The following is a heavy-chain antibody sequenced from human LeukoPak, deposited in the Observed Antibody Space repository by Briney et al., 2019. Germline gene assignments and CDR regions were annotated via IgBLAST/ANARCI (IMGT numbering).Heavy chain of an antibody. CDR3: ARDKKSGECSEIDY. Sequence: GGSLRLSCAASGFTFSNYWVHWVRQAPGKGLVWVSRINRDGSTTNYADSVKGRFTVSRDNAKNTLNLQMNSLRAEDTAVYYCARDKKSGECSEIDYWGQGTLVTVSS. CDR1: GFTFSNYW. D-gene: IGHD3-10*01. V-gene: IGHV3-74*01. J-gene: IGHJ4*02. CDR2: INRDGSTT.